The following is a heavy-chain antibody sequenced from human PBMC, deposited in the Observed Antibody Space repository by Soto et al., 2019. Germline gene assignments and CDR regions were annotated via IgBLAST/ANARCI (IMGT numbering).Heavy chain of an antibody. CDR1: GFTFSSYW. Sequence: GGSLRLSCAASGFTFSSYWMSWVRQAPGKGLEWVANIKQDGSEKYYVDSVKGRFTISRDNAKNSLYLQMNSLRAEDTAVYYCARRPVSDYYYYYMDVWGKGTTVTVSS. CDR3: ARRPVSDYYYYYMDV. V-gene: IGHV3-7*01. CDR2: IKQDGSEK. J-gene: IGHJ6*03.